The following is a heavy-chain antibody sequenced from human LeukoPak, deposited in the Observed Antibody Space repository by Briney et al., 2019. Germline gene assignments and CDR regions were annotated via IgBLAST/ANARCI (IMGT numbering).Heavy chain of an antibody. Sequence: GASVKVSCKASGYTFTSYYMHWVRQAPGQGLEWMGWINPNSGGTNYAQKFQGRVTMTRDTSISTAYMELSRLRSDDTAVYYCALASSWYDFVYWSQGTLVTVSS. J-gene: IGHJ4*02. CDR2: INPNSGGT. CDR1: GYTFTSYY. D-gene: IGHD6-13*01. CDR3: ALASSWYDFVY. V-gene: IGHV1-2*02.